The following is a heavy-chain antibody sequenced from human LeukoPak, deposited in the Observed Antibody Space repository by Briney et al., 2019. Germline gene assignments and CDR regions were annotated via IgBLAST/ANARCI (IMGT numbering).Heavy chain of an antibody. CDR3: ARSPGNYNFWSDSGPYYFDY. CDR1: GFTFSSST. CDR2: ISPTSDTI. D-gene: IGHD3-3*01. Sequence: GGSLRLSCAASGFTFSSSTMNWVRQAPGKGLEWVSYISPTSDTIFYADSVKGRFTISRDSAKNSLYLQMSSLRAEDTAVYYCARSPGNYNFWSDSGPYYFDYWGQGILVTVSS. V-gene: IGHV3-48*04. J-gene: IGHJ4*02.